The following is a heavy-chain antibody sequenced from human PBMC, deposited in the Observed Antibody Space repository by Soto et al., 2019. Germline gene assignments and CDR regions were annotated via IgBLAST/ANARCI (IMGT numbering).Heavy chain of an antibody. D-gene: IGHD5-12*01. CDR1: GFTFSSYG. J-gene: IGHJ6*02. CDR2: IWYDGSNK. Sequence: QVQLVESGGGVVQPGRSLRLSCAASGFTFSSYGMHWVRQAPGKGLEWVAVIWYDGSNKYYADSVKGRFTISRDNSKNSLYLQMNSRRAEDTAVYYCARDGVVRDSGYDFPYYYGTDVWAQGTTVPVSS. CDR3: ARDGVVRDSGYDFPYYYGTDV. V-gene: IGHV3-33*01.